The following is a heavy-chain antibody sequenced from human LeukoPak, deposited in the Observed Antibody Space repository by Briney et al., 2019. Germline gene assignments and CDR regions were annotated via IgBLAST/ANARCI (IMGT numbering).Heavy chain of an antibody. CDR2: INHSGST. CDR3: ARKLGRGVYYFDY. J-gene: IGHJ4*02. D-gene: IGHD3-10*01. CDR1: GGSFSGYY. Sequence: PSETLSLTCAVYGGSFSGYYWSWIRQPPGKGLEWIGEINHSGSTNYNPSLKSRVTISVDTSKNQFSLKLSSVTAADTAVYYCARKLGRGVYYFDYWGQGTLVTVSS. V-gene: IGHV4-34*01.